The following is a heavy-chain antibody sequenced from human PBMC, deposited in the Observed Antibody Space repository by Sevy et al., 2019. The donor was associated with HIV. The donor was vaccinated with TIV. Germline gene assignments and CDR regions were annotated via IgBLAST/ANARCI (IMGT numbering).Heavy chain of an antibody. V-gene: IGHV4-30-2*01. J-gene: IGHJ5*02. CDR1: GGSINSGGYS. CDR3: ARGPLYDILTGYYSWFDP. Sequence: SQTLSLTCAASGGSINSGGYSWSWIRQPPGKGLEWIGYIYHSGSSGYNPSLKSRVTISVDRSKNQFSLKLSSVTAADTAVYYCARGPLYDILTGYYSWFDPWGQGILVTVSS. CDR2: IYHSGSS. D-gene: IGHD3-9*01.